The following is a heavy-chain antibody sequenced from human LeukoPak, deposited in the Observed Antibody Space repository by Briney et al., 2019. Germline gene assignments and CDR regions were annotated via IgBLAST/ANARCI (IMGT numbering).Heavy chain of an antibody. J-gene: IGHJ5*02. V-gene: IGHV4-59*01. Sequence: SETLSLTCTVSGGSISSYYWNWIRQHPRAGREWIGNIYYSGSTNYNPSLKSRVTISVDTSKNQFSLKLSSVTAAGAAGYYCARGRVVAPNRWFDPWGQGTLVTVSS. CDR3: ARGRVVAPNRWFDP. CDR2: IYYSGST. CDR1: GGSISSYY. D-gene: IGHD2-15*01.